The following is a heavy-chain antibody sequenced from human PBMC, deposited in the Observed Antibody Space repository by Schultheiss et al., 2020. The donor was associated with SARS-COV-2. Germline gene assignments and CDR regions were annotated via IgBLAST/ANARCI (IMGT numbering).Heavy chain of an antibody. J-gene: IGHJ4*02. CDR2: IWYDGSNK. CDR1: GFTFSSYA. CDR3: ARDIRYSGSSLDY. Sequence: GGSLRLSCAASGFTFSSYAMSWVRQAPGKGLEWVAVIWYDGSNKYYADSVKGRFTISRDNSKNTLYLQMNSLRAEDTAVYYCARDIRYSGSSLDYWGQGTLVTVSS. V-gene: IGHV3-33*08. D-gene: IGHD1-26*01.